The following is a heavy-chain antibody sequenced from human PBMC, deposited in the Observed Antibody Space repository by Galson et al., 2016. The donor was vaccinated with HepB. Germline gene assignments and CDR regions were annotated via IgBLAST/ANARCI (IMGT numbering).Heavy chain of an antibody. CDR1: GFTFDDYT. J-gene: IGHJ4*02. D-gene: IGHD2-8*01. CDR3: AKDIGRLGYCTNGVCSAGYFDY. CDR2: ISWDGDST. V-gene: IGHV3-43*01. Sequence: SLRLSCAASGFTFDDYTMHWVRQAPGKGLEWVSLISWDGDSTYYADSVKGRFTISRDNSKNSLYLQMNSLRTEDSALYYCAKDIGRLGYCTNGVCSAGYFDYWGQGTLVTVSS.